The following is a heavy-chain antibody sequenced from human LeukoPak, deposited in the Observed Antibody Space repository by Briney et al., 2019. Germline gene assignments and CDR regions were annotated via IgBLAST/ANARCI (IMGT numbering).Heavy chain of an antibody. Sequence: ASVKVSCKASGYTFTGYYMHWVRQAPGQGLEWVGIINPSGGSTSYAQKFQGRVTMTRDTSTSTVYMELSSLRSEDTAVYYCARDVTSGSYPDYWGQGTLVTVSS. CDR2: INPSGGST. CDR3: ARDVTSGSYPDY. D-gene: IGHD1-26*01. V-gene: IGHV1-46*01. J-gene: IGHJ4*02. CDR1: GYTFTGYY.